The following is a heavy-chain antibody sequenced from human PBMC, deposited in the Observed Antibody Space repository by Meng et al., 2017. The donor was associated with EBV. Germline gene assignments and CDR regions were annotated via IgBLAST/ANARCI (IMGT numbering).Heavy chain of an antibody. Sequence: VQPVGAGGGLVQPGGSLRLSCAASEFTFSTYWMHWVRQGPGKGLVWVSRINSDGSSTSYADSVKGRFSISRDNAKNTLYLQMNSLTVDDTAIYYCVRGYGGSYLGGDHWGQGTLVTVSS. J-gene: IGHJ5*02. CDR1: EFTFSTYW. CDR2: INSDGSST. D-gene: IGHD1-26*01. CDR3: VRGYGGSYLGGDH. V-gene: IGHV3-74*01.